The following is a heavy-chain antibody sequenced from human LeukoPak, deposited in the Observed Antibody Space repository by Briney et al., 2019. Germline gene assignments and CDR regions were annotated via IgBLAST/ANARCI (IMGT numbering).Heavy chain of an antibody. CDR3: ARKRGGIYDSRALDL. Sequence: GGSLRLSCAASGFMVSGNYMSWVRQAPGKGLEWVSVIYSGGSTYYADSVKGRFTISRDNSKNTVYLEMSGLRVEDTAVFHCARKRGGIYDSRALDLWGQGTTVIVSS. CDR1: GFMVSGNY. D-gene: IGHD3-22*01. CDR2: IYSGGST. V-gene: IGHV3-53*05. J-gene: IGHJ6*02.